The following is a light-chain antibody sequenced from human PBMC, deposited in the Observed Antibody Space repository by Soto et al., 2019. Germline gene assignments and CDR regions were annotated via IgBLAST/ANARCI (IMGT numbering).Light chain of an antibody. CDR1: QSVSNK. V-gene: IGKV3D-15*01. Sequence: EIVLTQSPATLPVSPGETVSLSCRASQSVSNKLAWFQQKPGQAPRLLMSATSTRATGIPARFSGSGSGTEFTLTVSSLQSEDFALYFCHQYDYWPFTFGGGTKVDMK. CDR3: HQYDYWPFT. CDR2: ATS. J-gene: IGKJ4*01.